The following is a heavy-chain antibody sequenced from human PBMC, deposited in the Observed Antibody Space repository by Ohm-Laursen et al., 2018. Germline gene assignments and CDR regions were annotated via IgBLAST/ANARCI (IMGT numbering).Heavy chain of an antibody. J-gene: IGHJ4*02. CDR1: GFTFGDYA. CDR3: ARVMGGMTAIFFDY. CDR2: IRSKAYGETT. V-gene: IGHV3-49*04. Sequence: SLRLSCSASGFTFGDYAMSWARQAPGKGLAWVGFIRSKAYGETTQYAASVKGRFTISRDDSKSIAYLQMNSLKTDDTAVYYCARVMGGMTAIFFDYWGQGALVTVSS. D-gene: IGHD2-21*02.